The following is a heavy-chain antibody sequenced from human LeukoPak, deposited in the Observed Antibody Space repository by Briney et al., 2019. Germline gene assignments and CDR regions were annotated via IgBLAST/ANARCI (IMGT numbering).Heavy chain of an antibody. Sequence: ASVKVSCTASGYTFTGYYMHWVRQAPGQGPEWMGRINTNSDGTNYAQKFQGRVTMTRDTSISTAYMELSRLRSDDTAVYYCAREYYDSSGSSFDYWGQGTLVTVSS. CDR3: AREYYDSSGSSFDY. CDR2: INTNSDGT. J-gene: IGHJ4*02. V-gene: IGHV1-2*06. D-gene: IGHD3-22*01. CDR1: GYTFTGYY.